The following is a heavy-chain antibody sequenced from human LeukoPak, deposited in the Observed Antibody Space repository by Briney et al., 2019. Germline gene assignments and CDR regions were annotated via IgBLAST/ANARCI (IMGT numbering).Heavy chain of an antibody. CDR3: ASGPWELDF. CDR2: MSGSGRT. CDR1: GGSISRHS. Sequence: PSETLSLTCIVSGGSISRHSWRWIRQPPGKGLEWIAYMSGSGRTNYSPSLESRVTMSVDTPKNQFFLMLNSVTAADTAIYYCASGPWELDFWGQGILVTVST. J-gene: IGHJ4*02. D-gene: IGHD1-26*01. V-gene: IGHV4-59*08.